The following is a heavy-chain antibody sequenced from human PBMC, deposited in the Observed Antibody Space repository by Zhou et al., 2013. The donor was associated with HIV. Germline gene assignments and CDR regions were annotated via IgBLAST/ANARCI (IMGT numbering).Heavy chain of an antibody. D-gene: IGHD1-26*01. Sequence: QVQVVQSGAEVKKPGSSVKVSCEASEGTFISYAISWVRQAPGQGLEWMGGIIPIFGVPNYAQKFQGRVTITADKSTSTSYLELRSPRSEDTALYYCGRGPYYSNAPGGPLDIWGPRGHGSPSLQ. V-gene: IGHV1-69*14. J-gene: IGHJ3*02. CDR1: EGTFISYA. CDR3: GRGPYYSNAPGGPLDI. CDR2: IIPIFGVP.